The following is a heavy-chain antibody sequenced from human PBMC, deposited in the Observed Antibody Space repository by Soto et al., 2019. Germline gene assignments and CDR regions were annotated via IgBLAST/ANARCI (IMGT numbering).Heavy chain of an antibody. CDR3: ASGGWQQMIPTSICYNIDY. J-gene: IGHJ4*02. Sequence: SETLSLTCAVYGGSFSGYYWSWIRQPPGKGLEWIGEINESGSTNYNPSLKSRVTISVDMSKNQFSLKLSSVTAADTAVYYCASGGWQQMIPTSICYNIDYWGQGTLVPVSS. CDR2: INESGST. D-gene: IGHD6-13*01. V-gene: IGHV4-34*01. CDR1: GGSFSGYY.